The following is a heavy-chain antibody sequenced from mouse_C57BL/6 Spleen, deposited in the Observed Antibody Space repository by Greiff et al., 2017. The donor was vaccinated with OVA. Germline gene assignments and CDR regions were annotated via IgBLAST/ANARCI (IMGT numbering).Heavy chain of an antibody. D-gene: IGHD2-5*01. CDR3: ARSNYGGWFAY. CDR1: GFTFSDYG. V-gene: IGHV5-17*01. CDR2: ISSGSSTI. Sequence: DVKLVESGGGLVKPGGSLKLSCAASGFTFSDYGMHWVRQAPEKGLEWVAYISSGSSTIYYADTVKGRFTISRDNAKNTLFLQMTSLRSEDTAMYYCARSNYGGWFAYWGQGTLVTVSA. J-gene: IGHJ3*01.